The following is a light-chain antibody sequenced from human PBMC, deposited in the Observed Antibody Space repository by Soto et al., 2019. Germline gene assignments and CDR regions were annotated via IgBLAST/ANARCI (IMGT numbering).Light chain of an antibody. J-gene: IGLJ1*01. CDR2: SDN. Sequence: QAVVTQPPSASGTPGQRVTISCSGSSSNIGRNTANWFRQLPGTAPKLLIYSDNLRPSGVPDRLSGSNSGTSASLAISGLQSEDEADYYCAAWDDSLNAYVFGTGTKLTVL. CDR3: AAWDDSLNAYV. V-gene: IGLV1-44*01. CDR1: SSNIGRNT.